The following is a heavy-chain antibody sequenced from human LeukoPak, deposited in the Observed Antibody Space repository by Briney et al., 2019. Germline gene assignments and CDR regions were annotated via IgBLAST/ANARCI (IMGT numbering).Heavy chain of an antibody. CDR2: LYNDGTS. D-gene: IGHD3-22*01. V-gene: IGHV4-39*01. CDR3: ARTLYYYDSSAYTAFDY. CDR1: YGSVSSSSYY. Sequence: SETLSLTCTVSYGSVSSSSYYWGWIRQPPGKGLEWIANLYNDGTSHYNPSLKSRVSISVDTSNNEFSLRLRSVTAADTAIYYCARTLYYYDSSAYTAFDYWGQGSLVAVSS. J-gene: IGHJ4*02.